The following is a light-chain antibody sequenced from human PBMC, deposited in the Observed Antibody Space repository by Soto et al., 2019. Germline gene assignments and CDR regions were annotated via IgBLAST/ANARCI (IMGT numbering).Light chain of an antibody. CDR3: RSYTRSTTWV. Sequence: QSALTQPASVSGSPGQSIAISCTGTSSDVGGYNYVSWFRQHPGKAPKLMIYAVSNRPSGVSNRFSGSKSGNMASLTISGLQGEDEADYYCRSYTRSTTWVFGGGTKVTVL. J-gene: IGLJ3*02. CDR2: AVS. V-gene: IGLV2-14*01. CDR1: SSDVGGYNY.